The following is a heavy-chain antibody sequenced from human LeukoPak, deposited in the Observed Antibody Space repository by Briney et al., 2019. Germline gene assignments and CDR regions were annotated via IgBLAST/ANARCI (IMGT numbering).Heavy chain of an antibody. CDR2: IKSDGST. CDR1: GFTFSSYW. CDR3: ARAPSEIGGYYPEYFRH. D-gene: IGHD3-22*01. J-gene: IGHJ1*01. Sequence: GGSLRLSCAASGFTFSSYWMHWVRQAPGKGLVWVSRIKSDGSTIHADSVKGRFTTSRDNAKNTVSLQMNSLRAEDTGVYYCARAPSEIGGYYPEYFRHWGQGTLVTVSS. V-gene: IGHV3-74*01.